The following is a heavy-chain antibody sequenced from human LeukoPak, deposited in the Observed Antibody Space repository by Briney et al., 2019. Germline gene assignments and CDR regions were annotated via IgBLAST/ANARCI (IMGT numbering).Heavy chain of an antibody. J-gene: IGHJ4*02. CDR1: GGSISGTSYY. CDR2: IYYSGTT. D-gene: IGHD1-26*01. Sequence: SETLSLTCTVSGGSISGTSYYWGWIRQPPGKGLEWIGSIYYSGTTYYNPSLKSRVTISVDTSKNQFSLKLSSVTAADTAMYYCAKSGGYGLIDYWGQGTLVTVSS. CDR3: AKSGGYGLIDY. V-gene: IGHV4-39*01.